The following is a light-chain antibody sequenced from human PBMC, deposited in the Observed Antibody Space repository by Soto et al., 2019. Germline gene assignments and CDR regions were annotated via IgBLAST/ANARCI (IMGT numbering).Light chain of an antibody. V-gene: IGKV3-20*01. CDR3: QQYGSSPGT. CDR1: QSVSSSY. Sequence: VLTQSPGTLSLSPGERATLSCRASQSVSSSYLAWYQQKPGQAPRLLIYGASSRATGIPDRFSGSGSGTDFTLTISSLEPEDFAVYYCQQYGSSPGTFGQGTKV. J-gene: IGKJ1*01. CDR2: GAS.